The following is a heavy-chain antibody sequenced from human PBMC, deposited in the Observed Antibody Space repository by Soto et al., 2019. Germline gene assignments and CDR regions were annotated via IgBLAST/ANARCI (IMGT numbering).Heavy chain of an antibody. J-gene: IGHJ6*02. CDR3: ARVVSYQMLEEYYGMDV. V-gene: IGHV6-1*01. D-gene: IGHD2-2*01. Sequence: SQTLSLTCAISGDSVSSNSAAWNWIRQSPSRGLEWLGRTYYRSKWYNDYAVSVKSRITINPDTSKNQFSLQLNSVTPEDTAVYYCARVVSYQMLEEYYGMDVWGQGTTVTVSS. CDR2: TYYRSKWYN. CDR1: GDSVSSNSAA.